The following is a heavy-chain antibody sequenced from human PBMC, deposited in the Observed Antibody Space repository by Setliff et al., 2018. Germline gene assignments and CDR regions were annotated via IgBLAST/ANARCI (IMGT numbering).Heavy chain of an antibody. V-gene: IGHV4-39*01. J-gene: IGHJ4*01. CDR2: ISYSGTP. CDR3: VRPGGTTVVARHFDY. Sequence: LSETLSLTCTVSDDSFTSSRYYWGWIRQAPGSGLEWIGSISYSGTPYYNASVESRVTISIDTSRNQFSLELRSVTVADTATYYCVRPGGTTVVARHFDYWGSGILVTVS. D-gene: IGHD2-15*01. CDR1: DDSFTSSRYY.